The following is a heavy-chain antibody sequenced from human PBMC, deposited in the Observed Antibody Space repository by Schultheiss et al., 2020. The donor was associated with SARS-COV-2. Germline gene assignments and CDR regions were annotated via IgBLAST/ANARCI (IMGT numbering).Heavy chain of an antibody. Sequence: SQTLSLTCVVYGGSFSGYYWSWIRQPPGKGLEWIGYIYYSGSTNYNPSLKSRVTISVDTSKNQFSLKLSSVTAADTAVYYCARDRRGVAVADYYYYGMDVWGQGTTVTVSS. CDR1: GGSFSGYY. CDR2: IYYSGST. CDR3: ARDRRGVAVADYYYYGMDV. D-gene: IGHD6-19*01. V-gene: IGHV4-59*01. J-gene: IGHJ6*02.